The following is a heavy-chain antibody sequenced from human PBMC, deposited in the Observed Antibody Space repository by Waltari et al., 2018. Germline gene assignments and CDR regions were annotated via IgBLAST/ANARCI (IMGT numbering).Heavy chain of an antibody. CDR2: IYSGAST. V-gene: IGHV3-53*02. CDR1: GFAVRDNY. CDR3: ASHYCSGGSCYFDY. D-gene: IGHD2-15*01. J-gene: IGHJ4*02. Sequence: EVQLVETGGGFIQPGGSLRLSCAVSGFAVRDNYMIWVRQAPGKGLEWVSVIYSGASTYYADSVKGRFTISRDTSKNTVYLQMNSLRGEDTAVYFCASHYCSGGSCYFDYWGQGTLVTVSS.